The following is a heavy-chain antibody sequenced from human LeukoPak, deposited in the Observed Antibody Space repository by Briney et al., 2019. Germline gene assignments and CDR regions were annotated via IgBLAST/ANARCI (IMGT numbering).Heavy chain of an antibody. D-gene: IGHD4-17*01. CDR3: ARPFHDYGDYTY. CDR2: IKQDGSEK. Sequence: SGGSLRLACAASGFTVSSYWMGWVRQAPGKGLEWVANIKQDGSEKYYVDSVKGRFTISRDNAKNSLYLQMNSLRAEDTAVYYCARPFHDYGDYTYWGQGTLVTVSS. CDR1: GFTVSSYW. V-gene: IGHV3-7*03. J-gene: IGHJ4*02.